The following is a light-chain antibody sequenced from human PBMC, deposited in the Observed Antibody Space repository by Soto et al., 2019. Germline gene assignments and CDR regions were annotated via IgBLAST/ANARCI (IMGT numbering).Light chain of an antibody. V-gene: IGKV3-15*01. CDR2: RAS. CDR1: HSVSGG. J-gene: IGKJ2*01. CDR3: QQNNNWPYT. Sequence: EIVMTQSPVTLSVSPGERATLSCRASHSVSGGLAWYQQKPGQAPRLLIYRASIRVTGIPARFSGSGSGTEFTLTISSLQSEDFAVYYCQQNNNWPYTFGQGTKLEIK.